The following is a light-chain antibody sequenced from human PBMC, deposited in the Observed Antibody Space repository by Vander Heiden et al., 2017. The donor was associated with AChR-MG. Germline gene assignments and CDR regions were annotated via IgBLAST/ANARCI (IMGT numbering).Light chain of an antibody. Sequence: EIVLTQSPGTLSLSPGERATLSCRASQSDSYNSLAWYQQKPGQAPRLLIYGAASRATGIPDRFSGTVSGTEFTLTVTRMEPEDFAVYYCQRYVGSQGYIYGPGTKLEL. J-gene: IGKJ2*01. CDR2: GAA. CDR1: QSDSYNS. V-gene: IGKV3-20*01. CDR3: QRYVGSQGYI.